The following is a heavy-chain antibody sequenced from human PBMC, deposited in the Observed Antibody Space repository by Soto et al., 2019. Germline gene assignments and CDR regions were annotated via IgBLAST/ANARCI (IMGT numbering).Heavy chain of an antibody. CDR1: GVSISSSNW. CDR2: MYPSGGT. D-gene: IGHD2-8*01. Sequence: QVQLQESGPGLVTPSGTLSLTCTVSGVSISSSNWWTWVRQAPGKGLEWIGEMYPSGGTTYNPALQNRVTISVDNSKNHLSLTLTSVTAADTAVYYCARCLHCSNGGRFDPWGRGALSPSPQ. CDR3: ARCLHCSNGGRFDP. V-gene: IGHV4-4*02. J-gene: IGHJ5*02.